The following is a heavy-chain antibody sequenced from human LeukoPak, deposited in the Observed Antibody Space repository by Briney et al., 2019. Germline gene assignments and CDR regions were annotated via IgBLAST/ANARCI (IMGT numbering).Heavy chain of an antibody. CDR2: ISAYNGNT. CDR3: ARDHDPSYDSSGYDVDY. J-gene: IGHJ4*02. V-gene: IGHV1-18*01. D-gene: IGHD3-22*01. Sequence: GASVKVSCKASGYTFTSYGISWVRQAPGQGLEWMGWISAYNGNTNYAQKLQGRVTMTTDTSTSTAYMELRSLRSDDTAVYYCARDHDPSYDSSGYDVDYWGQGTLVTVSS. CDR1: GYTFTSYG.